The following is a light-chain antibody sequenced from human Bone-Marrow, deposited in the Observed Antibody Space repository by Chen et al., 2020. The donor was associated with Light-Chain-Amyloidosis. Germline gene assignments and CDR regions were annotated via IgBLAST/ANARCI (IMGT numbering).Light chain of an antibody. CDR3: QVWDRSSDRPV. CDR1: NIGSTS. Sequence: SYVLTQPSSVSVAPGQTATIACGGNNIGSTSVHWYQQTPGQAPLLVVYEDSDRPSGIPERLSGSNSGNTATLTISRVEDGDEADYYCQVWDRSSDRPVFGGGTKVTVL. V-gene: IGLV3-21*02. J-gene: IGLJ3*02. CDR2: EDS.